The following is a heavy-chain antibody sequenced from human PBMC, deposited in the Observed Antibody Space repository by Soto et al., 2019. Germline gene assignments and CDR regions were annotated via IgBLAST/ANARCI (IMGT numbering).Heavy chain of an antibody. CDR2: TYYRSRFFS. Sequence: SQTLSLTCAISGDSVSSYSAAWNWIRQSPSGGLEWLGRTYYRSRFFSDYAESVKSRIIINPDTSKNQFSLQLKSVTPEDTAVYYCVRDRYSSSGWFDHWGQGTLVTVSS. CDR1: GDSVSSYSAA. CDR3: VRDRYSSSGWFDH. D-gene: IGHD3-10*01. V-gene: IGHV6-1*01. J-gene: IGHJ5*02.